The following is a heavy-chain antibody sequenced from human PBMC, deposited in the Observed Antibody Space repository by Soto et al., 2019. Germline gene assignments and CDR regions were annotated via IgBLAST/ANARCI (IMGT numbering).Heavy chain of an antibody. CDR2: IYPRDSDA. CDR3: SKFEYSTSLRYLQH. J-gene: IGHJ1*01. V-gene: IGHV5-51*04. CDR1: GYWFANSW. Sequence: PGESLTISCKASGYWFANSWIACLRQMPGKGLEWMGLIYPRDSDARYSPSFQGQVPISADKPISTAYLQWTSLKASDTAIYYCSKFEYSTSLRYLQHWGHGTPVTLS. D-gene: IGHD6-6*01.